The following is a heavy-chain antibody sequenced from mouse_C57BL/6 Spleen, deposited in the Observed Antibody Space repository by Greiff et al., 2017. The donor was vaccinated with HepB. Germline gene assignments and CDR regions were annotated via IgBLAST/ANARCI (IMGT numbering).Heavy chain of an antibody. CDR2: IYPGSGST. Sequence: QVHVKQPGAELVKPGASVKMSCKASGYTFTSYWITWVKQRPGQGLEWIGDIYPGSGSTNYNEKFKSKATLTVDTSSSTAYMQLSSLTSEDSAVYYCARTSYYSNSTFAYWGQGTLVTVSA. V-gene: IGHV1-55*01. D-gene: IGHD2-5*01. CDR3: ARTSYYSNSTFAY. CDR1: GYTFTSYW. J-gene: IGHJ3*01.